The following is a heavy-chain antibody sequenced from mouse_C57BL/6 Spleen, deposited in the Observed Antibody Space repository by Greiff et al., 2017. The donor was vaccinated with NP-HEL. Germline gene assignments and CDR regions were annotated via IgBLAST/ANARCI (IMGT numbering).Heavy chain of an antibody. V-gene: IGHV14-2*01. CDR1: GFNIKDYY. Sequence: VQLQQSGAELVKPGASVKLSCTASGFNIKDYYMHWVKQRTEQGLEWIGRIDPEDGETKYAPNFQGKATITADTSSNTAYLQLSSLTSEDTAVYYCARPLPHYYAMDYWGQGTSVTVSS. D-gene: IGHD2-10*01. CDR3: ARPLPHYYAMDY. J-gene: IGHJ4*01. CDR2: IDPEDGET.